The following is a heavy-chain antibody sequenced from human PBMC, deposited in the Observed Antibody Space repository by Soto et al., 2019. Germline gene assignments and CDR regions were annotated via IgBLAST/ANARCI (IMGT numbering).Heavy chain of an antibody. J-gene: IGHJ6*03. Sequence: EVQLVESGGGLVQPGGSLRLSCAASGFTFSSYWMSWVRQAPGKGLEWVANIKQDGSEKYYVDSVKGRFTISRDNAKNSLYLQMNSLRAEDTAVYYCAREGTSYGYVGYYYYMDVWGKGTTVTVSS. CDR3: AREGTSYGYVGYYYYMDV. V-gene: IGHV3-7*01. CDR1: GFTFSSYW. CDR2: IKQDGSEK. D-gene: IGHD5-18*01.